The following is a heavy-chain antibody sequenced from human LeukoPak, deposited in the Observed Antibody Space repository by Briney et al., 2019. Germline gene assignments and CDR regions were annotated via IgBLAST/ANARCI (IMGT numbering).Heavy chain of an antibody. V-gene: IGHV4-59*11. CDR2: IFYTGST. J-gene: IGHJ4*02. D-gene: IGHD3-10*01. CDR3: AREYYSGSRSYFQYYFDY. CDR1: GGSISHHY. Sequence: ASETLSLTCTVSGGSISHHYWSWIRQPPGKGLEWIGYIFYTGSTNYNPSLRSRLTISLDTSKNQFSLRLTSVTAADTAVYYCAREYYSGSRSYFQYYFDYWGQGALVTVSS.